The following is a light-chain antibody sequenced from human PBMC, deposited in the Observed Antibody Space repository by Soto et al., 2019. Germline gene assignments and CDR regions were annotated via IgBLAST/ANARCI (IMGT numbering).Light chain of an antibody. CDR2: EVT. V-gene: IGLV2-8*01. Sequence: LTQPPSASGSPGQSVSISCTGTSGDVGRYNYVAWYQQHPGKAPKLMIYEVTKRPSGVPARFSGSKFGNTASLTVSGLQADDEADYYCSSYAGSDVFVFGTGTKVTVL. J-gene: IGLJ1*01. CDR3: SSYAGSDVFV. CDR1: SGDVGRYNY.